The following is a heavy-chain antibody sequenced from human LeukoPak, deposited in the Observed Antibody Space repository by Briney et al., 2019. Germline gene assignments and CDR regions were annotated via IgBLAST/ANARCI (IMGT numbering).Heavy chain of an antibody. CDR2: ISSSGSTI. Sequence: GGSPRLSCAASGFTFSDYYMSWIRQAPGKGLEWVSYISSSGSTIYYADSVKGRFTISRDNAKNSLYLQMNSLRAEDTAVYYCAGDYDFWSGYSTQWGQGTLVTVSS. J-gene: IGHJ4*02. D-gene: IGHD3-3*01. CDR3: AGDYDFWSGYSTQ. CDR1: GFTFSDYY. V-gene: IGHV3-11*01.